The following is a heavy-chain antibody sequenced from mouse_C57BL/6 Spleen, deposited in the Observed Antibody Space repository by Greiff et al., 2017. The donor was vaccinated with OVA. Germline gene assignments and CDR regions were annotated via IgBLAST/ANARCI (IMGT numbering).Heavy chain of an antibody. CDR2: INPNNGGT. Sequence: VQLQQSGPELVKPGASVKISCKASGYTFTDYYMNWVKQSHGKSLEWIGDINPNNGGTSYNQKFKGKATLTVDKSSSTAYMELRSLTSEDSAVYYCARELTGFYYFDYWGQGTTLTVSS. CDR1: GYTFTDYY. D-gene: IGHD4-1*01. CDR3: ARELTGFYYFDY. J-gene: IGHJ2*01. V-gene: IGHV1-26*01.